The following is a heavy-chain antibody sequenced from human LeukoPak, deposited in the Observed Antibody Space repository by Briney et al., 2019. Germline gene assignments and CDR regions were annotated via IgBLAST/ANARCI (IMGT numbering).Heavy chain of an antibody. CDR2: IYYSGCT. J-gene: IGHJ4*02. CDR3: ARCSVPNPYFDY. V-gene: IGHV4-39*07. CDR1: GGSISSSSYS. D-gene: IGHD3-10*01. Sequence: SETLSLNCTGPGGSISSSSYSWGWIRQPPGTGLEWIGRIYYSGCTYYIPSLMSRVTISVDTAQHQFSLKLSSVSAADTAVYYCARCSVPNPYFDYWGQGTLVTVSS.